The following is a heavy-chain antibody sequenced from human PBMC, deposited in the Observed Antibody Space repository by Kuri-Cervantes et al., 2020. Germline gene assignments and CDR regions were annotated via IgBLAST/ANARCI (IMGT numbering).Heavy chain of an antibody. CDR3: AREPTRSYSSTWYFDY. CDR1: GFTFSSYA. CDR2: ISHDGSNK. D-gene: IGHD6-13*01. Sequence: GESLKISSAPSGFTFSSYAIHWVRQAPGKGLEWVALISHDGSNKYYADSVKGRFTISRNNSKNTLYMQVNSLRAEDTAVYYCAREPTRSYSSTWYFDYWGQGTLVTVSS. J-gene: IGHJ4*02. V-gene: IGHV3-30-3*01.